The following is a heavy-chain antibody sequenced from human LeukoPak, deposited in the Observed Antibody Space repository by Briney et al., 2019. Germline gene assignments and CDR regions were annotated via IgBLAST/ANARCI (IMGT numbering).Heavy chain of an antibody. Sequence: GGSLRLSCAASGFTFSSYSMNWVRQAPGKGLEGVSSISSSSSYIYYADSVKGRFTISRDNAKNSLYLQMNSLRAEDTAVYYCAREVPVVVPAAPDYWGKGTLVTVSS. CDR1: GFTFSSYS. V-gene: IGHV3-21*01. CDR3: AREVPVVVPAAPDY. CDR2: ISSSSSYI. J-gene: IGHJ4*02. D-gene: IGHD2-2*01.